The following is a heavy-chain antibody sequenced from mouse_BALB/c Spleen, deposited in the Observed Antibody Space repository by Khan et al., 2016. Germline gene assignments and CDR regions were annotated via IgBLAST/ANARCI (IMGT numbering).Heavy chain of an antibody. J-gene: IGHJ4*01. Sequence: EVELVESGGGLVKPGGSLKLSCAASGFTFSSYAMSWVRQSPEKRLEWVAEISSGGSYTYYPDTVTGRFTISRDNAKNTLYLEMSSLRSEDTAMYYCVSHYYGSGVDAMDYWGQGTSVTVSS. V-gene: IGHV5-9-4*01. CDR3: VSHYYGSGVDAMDY. CDR1: GFTFSSYA. D-gene: IGHD1-1*01. CDR2: ISSGGSYT.